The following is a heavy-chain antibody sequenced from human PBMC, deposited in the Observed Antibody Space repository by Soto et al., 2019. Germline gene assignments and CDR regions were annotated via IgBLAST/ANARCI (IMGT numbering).Heavy chain of an antibody. Sequence: PGGSLRLSCAASGFTFSNHWMHWVRQAPGKGLVWVSRINTDGSSTDYADSVKGRFTISRDNAKNTQYLQMNSLRAEDTAVYYCASASYYRKWYFDLWGRGTLVTVSS. CDR3: ASASYYRKWYFDL. J-gene: IGHJ2*01. V-gene: IGHV3-74*01. CDR2: INTDGSST. D-gene: IGHD1-26*01. CDR1: GFTFSNHW.